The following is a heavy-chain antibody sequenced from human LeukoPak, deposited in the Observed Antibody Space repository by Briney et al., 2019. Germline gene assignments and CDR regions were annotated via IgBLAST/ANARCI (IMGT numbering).Heavy chain of an antibody. CDR2: IIPIFGTA. V-gene: IGHV1-69*13. Sequence: ASVKVSCKASGGTFSSYAISWVRQAPGQGLEWKGGIIPIFGTANYAQKFQGRVTITADESTSTAYMELSSLRSEDTAVYYCARDHGTYGGNPRGDYWGQGTLVTVSS. CDR3: ARDHGTYGGNPRGDY. J-gene: IGHJ4*02. D-gene: IGHD4-23*01. CDR1: GGTFSSYA.